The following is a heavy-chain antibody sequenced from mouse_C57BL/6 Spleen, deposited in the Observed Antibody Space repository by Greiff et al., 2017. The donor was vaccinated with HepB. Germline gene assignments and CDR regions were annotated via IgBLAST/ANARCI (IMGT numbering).Heavy chain of an antibody. CDR2: IYPGDGDT. V-gene: IGHV1-82*01. J-gene: IGHJ2*01. CDR1: GYAFSSSW. D-gene: IGHD3-2*02. CDR3: ARERGTAQAAYYFDY. Sequence: VQLQQSGPELVKPGASVKISCKASGYAFSSSWMNWVKQRPGKGLEWIGRIYPGDGDTNYNGKFKGKATLTADKSSSTAYMQLSSLTSEDSAVYFCARERGTAQAAYYFDYWGQGTTLTVSS.